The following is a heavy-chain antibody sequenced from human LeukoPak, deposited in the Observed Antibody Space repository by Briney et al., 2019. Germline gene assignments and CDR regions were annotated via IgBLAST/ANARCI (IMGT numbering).Heavy chain of an antibody. V-gene: IGHV3-9*01. CDR1: GFTFDDYD. CDR3: AKHISVGIVAEPVAMVSPLDV. Sequence: PGGSLRLSCAASGFTFDDYDMHWVRQAPGKGLEWVSGITWNSHSIAYADSVKGRFTISRDNAKNSLYLQMNSLRAEDTALYYCAKHISVGIVAEPVAMVSPLDVWGQGTMVTVSS. J-gene: IGHJ3*01. D-gene: IGHD2-2*01. CDR2: ITWNSHSI.